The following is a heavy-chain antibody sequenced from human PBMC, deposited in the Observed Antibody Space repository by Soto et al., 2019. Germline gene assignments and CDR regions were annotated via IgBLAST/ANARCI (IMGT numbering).Heavy chain of an antibody. CDR2: ISPYNGKT. D-gene: IGHD2-15*01. CDR1: GYKFTSYG. Sequence: QAQLVQSGPEVKKPGASVSISCKASGYKFTSYGFIWVRQAPGHGLEWVGWISPYNGKTEYAQNFRGRVTLPTDTSTSTAYMDLSSLRSDDTAVYYCAKDIYSGNCCDAFEIWGQGTTVIVSS. J-gene: IGHJ3*02. V-gene: IGHV1-18*01. CDR3: AKDIYSGNCCDAFEI.